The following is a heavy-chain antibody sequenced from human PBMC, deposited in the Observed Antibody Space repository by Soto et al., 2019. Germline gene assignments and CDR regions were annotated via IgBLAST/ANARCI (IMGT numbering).Heavy chain of an antibody. V-gene: IGHV1-3*01. CDR1: GYTFTSYA. D-gene: IGHD2-2*01. J-gene: IGHJ6*02. Sequence: QVQLVQSGAEVKKPGASVKVSCTASGYTFTSYAMHWVRQAPGQRLEWMGWINAGNGNTKYSQKFQGRVTITSDTSASTAYMEVSRLRSEVTAVYYCAGDGGVVVPAARGSDGMDVWGQGTTVTVS. CDR3: AGDGGVVVPAARGSDGMDV. CDR2: INAGNGNT.